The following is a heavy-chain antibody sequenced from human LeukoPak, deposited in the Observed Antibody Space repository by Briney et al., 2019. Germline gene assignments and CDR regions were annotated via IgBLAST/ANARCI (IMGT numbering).Heavy chain of an antibody. D-gene: IGHD2-2*01. CDR2: INHSGST. V-gene: IGHV4-34*01. CDR1: GGSFSFYY. J-gene: IGHJ4*02. Sequence: SETLSLTCAVYGGSFSFYYWSWIRQPPGKGLEWIREINHSGSTNYHPSLKSRVTISVDTSKNQLSLKLSSVTAADTAVYYCARASVGCSSTSCYSTQFDYWGQGTLVTVSS. CDR3: ARASVGCSSTSCYSTQFDY.